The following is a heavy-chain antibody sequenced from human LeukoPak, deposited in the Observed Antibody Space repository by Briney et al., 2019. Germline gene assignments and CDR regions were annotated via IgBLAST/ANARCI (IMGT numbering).Heavy chain of an antibody. J-gene: IGHJ4*02. CDR1: GFTFSTYW. D-gene: IGHD6-13*01. CDR2: INQDGSEK. CDR3: ARGTSMPAATNRVVDY. Sequence: GGSLRLSCAASGFTFSTYWMNWVRQAPGKGLEWVANINQDGSEKHCVDSVKGRFTTSRDNAKNSLYLQMNSLSADDTAIYYCARGTSMPAATNRVVDYWGQGTLVTISS. V-gene: IGHV3-7*01.